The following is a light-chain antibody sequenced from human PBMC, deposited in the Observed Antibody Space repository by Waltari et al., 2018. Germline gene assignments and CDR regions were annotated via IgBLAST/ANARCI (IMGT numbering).Light chain of an antibody. V-gene: IGLV2-11*01. Sequence: QSALTQPRSVSGSPGQPVTISCTGTGSDAGDYNSVSCYQQHPGKAPKLVIYDVTKRPSGVPDRFSGSKSGNSASLTVSGLQAEDEADYYCCSYAGTWVFGGGTKLTVL. CDR3: CSYAGTWV. J-gene: IGLJ3*02. CDR1: GSDAGDYNS. CDR2: DVT.